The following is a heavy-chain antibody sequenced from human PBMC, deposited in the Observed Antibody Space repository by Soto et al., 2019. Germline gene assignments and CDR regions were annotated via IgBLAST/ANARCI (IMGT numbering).Heavy chain of an antibody. J-gene: IGHJ4*02. D-gene: IGHD1-26*01. CDR3: AREDMSGTYYFDS. CDR2: IYHSGIT. Sequence: QVQLQESGPGVVRSSETLSLTCAVFGGSVSSETHFWSWIRQPPGKGLEWIGYIYHSGITNSNPSLKGRLTISVDKSTNPFSLSLASVTAADTAIYYCAREDMSGTYYFDSWGQGTRVTVSS. CDR1: GGSVSSETHF. V-gene: IGHV4-61*03.